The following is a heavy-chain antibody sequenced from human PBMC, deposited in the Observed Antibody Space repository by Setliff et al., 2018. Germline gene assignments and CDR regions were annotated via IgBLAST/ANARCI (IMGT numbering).Heavy chain of an antibody. CDR2: MNPNRGDT. Sequence: ASVKVSCKASGYTFITYDINWVRQAAGQGLEWMGWMNPNRGDTGYAQKFQGRVTMTRDTFRSTAYMELSSLRSEDTAVYYCARYTGYCSSGNCYSMEDYWGQGTLVTVSS. CDR1: GYTFITYD. V-gene: IGHV1-8*02. CDR3: ARYTGYCSSGNCYSMEDY. D-gene: IGHD2-15*01. J-gene: IGHJ4*02.